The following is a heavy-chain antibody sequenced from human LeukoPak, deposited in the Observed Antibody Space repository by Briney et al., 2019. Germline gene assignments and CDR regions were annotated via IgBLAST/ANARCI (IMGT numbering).Heavy chain of an antibody. J-gene: IGHJ4*02. V-gene: IGHV1-69*13. D-gene: IGHD5-12*01. CDR1: GGTFSSYA. Sequence: SVTVSCTASGGTFSSYAISWVRQAPGQGLEWMGGIIPIFGTANYAQKFQGRVTITADESTSTAYMELSSLRSEDTAVYYCAHSGERGYSGYLIDYWGQGTLVTVSS. CDR3: AHSGERGYSGYLIDY. CDR2: IIPIFGTA.